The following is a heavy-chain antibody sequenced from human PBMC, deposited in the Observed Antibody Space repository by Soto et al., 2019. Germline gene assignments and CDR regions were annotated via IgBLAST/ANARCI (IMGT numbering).Heavy chain of an antibody. Sequence: SGPTQVNPTQTLTMTCTFSGCSFRTRGVGVGWIRQPPGKALEWLALIYWDDDKRYSPSLKSRLTITKDTSKNQVVLTMTNMDPVDTATYYCAHSVDIVATIQNCFDYWGQGILVTVS. CDR2: IYWDDDK. CDR1: GCSFRTRGVG. D-gene: IGHD5-12*01. J-gene: IGHJ4*02. V-gene: IGHV2-5*02. CDR3: AHSVDIVATIQNCFDY.